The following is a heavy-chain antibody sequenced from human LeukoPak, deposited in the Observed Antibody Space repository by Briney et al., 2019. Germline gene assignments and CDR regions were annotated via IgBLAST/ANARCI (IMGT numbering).Heavy chain of an antibody. V-gene: IGHV5-51*01. CDR3: ARLGLETYGSRGYYYLDY. Sequence: GESLRISCQTSGYSFTNYWIGWGRQMPGKGLEWMGTIYPGDSDTRYSPSFQGQVTISADKSISTAYLQWSSLKASDTAMYYCARLGLETYGSRGYYYLDYWGQGALVAVSS. J-gene: IGHJ4*02. D-gene: IGHD3-22*01. CDR2: IYPGDSDT. CDR1: GYSFTNYW.